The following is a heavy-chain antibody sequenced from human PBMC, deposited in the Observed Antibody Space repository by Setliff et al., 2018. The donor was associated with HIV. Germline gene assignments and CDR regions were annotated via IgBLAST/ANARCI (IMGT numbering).Heavy chain of an antibody. J-gene: IGHJ4*02. CDR1: GFTFSSYA. CDR3: TRIKWDLPYNPQFDY. D-gene: IGHD1-26*01. Sequence: GGSLRLSCAASGFTFSSYAMSWVRQAPGKGLEWVGFIRSEAYGGTTEYAASVEGRFTISRDDSKSIAYLRMNSLKAEDTAVYYCTRIKWDLPYNPQFDYWGQGTLVTVSS. CDR2: IRSEAYGGTT. V-gene: IGHV3-49*04.